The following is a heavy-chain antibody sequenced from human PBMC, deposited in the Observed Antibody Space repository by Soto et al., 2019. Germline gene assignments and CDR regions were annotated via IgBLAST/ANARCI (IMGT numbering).Heavy chain of an antibody. V-gene: IGHV1-46*03. CDR3: VRSESECRTAGCSYYFDS. Sequence: VQLVQSGAEVKKPGASVRVSCKASGYTFINYYIHWVRQAPGQGLEWMGAVNPGYGCTNYAQNFQGSLTMTRDTSTTTVYMEVSSLTSEDTAVYYCVRSESECRTAGCSYYFDSWGQGTLVTVSS. CDR1: GYTFINYY. CDR2: VNPGYGCT. D-gene: IGHD2-2*01. J-gene: IGHJ4*02.